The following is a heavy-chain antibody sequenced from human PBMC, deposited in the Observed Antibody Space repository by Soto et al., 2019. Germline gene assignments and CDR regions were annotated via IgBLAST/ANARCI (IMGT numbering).Heavy chain of an antibody. CDR2: ISYDGSNK. D-gene: IGHD6-19*01. CDR1: GFTFSSYG. J-gene: IGHJ6*02. CDR3: AKDLIAVAGNGDYYYGMDV. Sequence: PGGSLRLSCAASGFTFSSYGMHWVRQAPGKGLEWVAVISYDGSNKYYADSVKGRFTISRDNSKNTLYLQMNSLRAEDTAVYYCAKDLIAVAGNGDYYYGMDVWGQGTTVTVSS. V-gene: IGHV3-30*18.